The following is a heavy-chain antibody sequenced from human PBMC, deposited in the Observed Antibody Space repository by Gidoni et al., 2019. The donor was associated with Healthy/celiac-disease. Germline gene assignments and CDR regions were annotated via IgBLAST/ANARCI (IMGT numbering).Heavy chain of an antibody. V-gene: IGHV3-13*01. Sequence: EVQLVESGGGLVQPGGSLRLSCAASGFPFSSYDMHWVRQATGKGLEWVSAIGTAGDTYYPGSVKGRFTISRENAKNSLYLQMNSLRAGDTAVYYCARDSHYDSSGYYYLGTGGMDVWGQGTTVTVSS. CDR3: ARDSHYDSSGYYYLGTGGMDV. CDR1: GFPFSSYD. J-gene: IGHJ6*02. D-gene: IGHD3-22*01. CDR2: IGTAGDT.